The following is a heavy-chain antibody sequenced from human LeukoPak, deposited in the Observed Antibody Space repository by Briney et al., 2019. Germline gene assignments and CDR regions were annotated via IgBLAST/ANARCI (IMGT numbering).Heavy chain of an antibody. CDR3: ASHYYASSGSLFDS. V-gene: IGHV4-38-2*01. J-gene: IGHJ4*02. D-gene: IGHD3-22*01. CDR2: VYHTGST. Sequence: PSETLSLTCAVSGYSIGSGYYWVWIRQPPGKGLEWIGSVYHTGSTYYHPSLKSRVTISLDTSKTQFSLRLTSVTAADTALYYCASHYYASSGSLFDSSRRGSLVTVSS. CDR1: GYSIGSGYY.